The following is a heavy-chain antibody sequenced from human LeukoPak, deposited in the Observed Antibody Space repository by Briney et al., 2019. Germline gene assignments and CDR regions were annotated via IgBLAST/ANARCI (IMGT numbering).Heavy chain of an antibody. J-gene: IGHJ3*02. CDR1: GGSLSSGSYY. CDR2: FYTSGST. CDR3: ARDHDPYYWDSSGYAFDI. D-gene: IGHD3-22*01. Sequence: SQTLSLTRTVSGGSLSSGSYYWSWIREPAGKGLEWIGCFYTSGSTNYNPSLKSRVPISVDTSKNQFSLKLSSVTAADTAVYYCARDHDPYYWDSSGYAFDIWGQGTMVTVSS. V-gene: IGHV4-61*02.